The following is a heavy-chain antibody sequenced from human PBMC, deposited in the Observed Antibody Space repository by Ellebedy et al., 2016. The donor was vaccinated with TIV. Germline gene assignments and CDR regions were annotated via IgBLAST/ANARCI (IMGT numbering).Heavy chain of an antibody. CDR1: GGSFSGYY. CDR3: ARDLTTVTFHGMDV. J-gene: IGHJ6*02. V-gene: IGHV4-34*09. Sequence: MPSETLSLTCAVYGGSFSGYYWSWIRQPPGKGLEWIGNIYYTGSSYYNPSLKSRATISLDTSKTQFSLKLTSVTAADTAVYYCARDLTTVTFHGMDVWGQGTTVTVSS. CDR2: IYYTGSS. D-gene: IGHD4-17*01.